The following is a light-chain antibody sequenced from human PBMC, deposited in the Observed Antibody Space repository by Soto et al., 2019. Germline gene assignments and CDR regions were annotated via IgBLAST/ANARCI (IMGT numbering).Light chain of an antibody. CDR2: AAS. Sequence: DSRIRQSPFSVSASVGDRDTITCGASQDISKWLAWYQQKPGKAPKSLIYAASSLQGGVPSRFSGSGSGTYFTLTISSLQPEDSATYYCQQYNSYPTFGGGTKVEI. V-gene: IGKV1D-16*01. J-gene: IGKJ4*01. CDR1: QDISKW. CDR3: QQYNSYPT.